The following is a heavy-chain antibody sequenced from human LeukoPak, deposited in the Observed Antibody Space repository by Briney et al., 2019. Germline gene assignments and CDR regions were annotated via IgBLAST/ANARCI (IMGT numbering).Heavy chain of an antibody. V-gene: IGHV1-18*04. CDR1: GYTFTGYY. CDR2: INPNSGNT. D-gene: IGHD3-3*01. Sequence: ASVKVSCKASGYTFTGYYMHWVRQAPGQGLEWMGWINPNSGNTNYAQKLQGRVTMITDTSTSTAYMELRSLRSDDTAVYYCARDLAAIFGVVIPSALDYWGQGTLVTVSS. J-gene: IGHJ4*02. CDR3: ARDLAAIFGVVIPSALDY.